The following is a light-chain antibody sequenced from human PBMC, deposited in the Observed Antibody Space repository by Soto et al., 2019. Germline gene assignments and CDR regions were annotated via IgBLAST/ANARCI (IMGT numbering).Light chain of an antibody. CDR3: LQDYNYPRT. J-gene: IGKJ1*01. CDR2: AAS. V-gene: IGKV1-6*01. Sequence: AIQMTQSPSSLSASVGDRVTITCRASHGIRNDLGWYQQKPGKAPKLLIYAASSLQSGVPSRFSGSGSGTDFTLTISSLQPEDFATYYRLQDYNYPRTFGQGTKVDIK. CDR1: HGIRND.